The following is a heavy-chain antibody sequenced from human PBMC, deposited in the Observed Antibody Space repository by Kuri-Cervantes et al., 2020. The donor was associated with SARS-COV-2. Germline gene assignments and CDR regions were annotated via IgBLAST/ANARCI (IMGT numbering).Heavy chain of an antibody. Sequence: GESLKISCAASGYTFSSYEMNWVRQAPGKGLVWVSRINSDGSSTSYADSVKGRFTISRDNAKNTLYLQMNSLGAGDTAVYYCAREASISSTGAFDIWGQGTVVTVSS. CDR3: AREASISSTGAFDI. V-gene: IGHV3-74*01. J-gene: IGHJ3*02. CDR1: GYTFSSYE. D-gene: IGHD6-6*01. CDR2: INSDGSST.